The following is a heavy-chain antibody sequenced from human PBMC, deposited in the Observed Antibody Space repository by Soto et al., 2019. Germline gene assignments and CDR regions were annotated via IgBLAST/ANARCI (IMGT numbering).Heavy chain of an antibody. CDR1: GFTFSTFW. CDR2: INSDGSST. V-gene: IGHV3-74*01. Sequence: EVQLVESGGGLVQPGGSLRLSCEASGFTFSTFWMHWVRQAPGKGLVWVSRINSDGSSTNYADSVKGRVTISRDNAKNTLHLQLNSLRPEDAAVYYCARDFGYWCQGALVTVSS. J-gene: IGHJ4*02. CDR3: ARDFGY.